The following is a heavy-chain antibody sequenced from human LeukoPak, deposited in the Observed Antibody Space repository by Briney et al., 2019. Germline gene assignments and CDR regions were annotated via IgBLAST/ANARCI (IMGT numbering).Heavy chain of an antibody. J-gene: IGHJ4*02. Sequence: GGSLRLSCAASGFTVSSNYMSWVHQAPGKGLEWVSYISSSGSTIYYADSVKGRFTITRDNAKNSLYLQMNSLRAEDTAVYYCARDQLGGWSIYYFDKWGQGTLVTVSS. D-gene: IGHD6-19*01. CDR3: ARDQLGGWSIYYFDK. V-gene: IGHV3-11*04. CDR2: ISSSGSTI. CDR1: GFTVSSNY.